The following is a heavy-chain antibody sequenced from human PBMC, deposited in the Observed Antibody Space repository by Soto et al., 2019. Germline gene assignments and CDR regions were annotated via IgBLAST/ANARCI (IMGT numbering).Heavy chain of an antibody. Sequence: GGSLRLSCTVSGFAFNNYGINWVRQAPGKGLEWVSSISKSDYTYYSDSVKGRFAISRHNAKSSVSLQMNTLRVEDTAVYYCAREDSIIIPAVSDFWGQGTLVTAPQ. V-gene: IGHV3-21*01. CDR3: AREDSIIIPAVSDF. CDR1: GFAFNNYG. D-gene: IGHD2-2*01. J-gene: IGHJ4*02. CDR2: ISKSDYT.